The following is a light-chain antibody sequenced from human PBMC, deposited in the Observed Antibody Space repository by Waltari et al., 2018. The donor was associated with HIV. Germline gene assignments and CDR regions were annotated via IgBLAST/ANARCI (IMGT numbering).Light chain of an antibody. CDR1: SSNIGAGYD. Sequence: CTGSSSNIGAGYDVHWYQQLPGTAPKLLIYGNSNRPSGVPDRFSGSKSGTSASLAITGLQAEDEADYYCQSYDSSLSGSYVFGTGTKVTVL. J-gene: IGLJ1*01. V-gene: IGLV1-40*01. CDR3: QSYDSSLSGSYV. CDR2: GNS.